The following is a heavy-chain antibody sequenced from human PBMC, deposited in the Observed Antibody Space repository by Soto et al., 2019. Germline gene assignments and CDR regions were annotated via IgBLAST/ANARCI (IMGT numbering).Heavy chain of an antibody. V-gene: IGHV3-9*01. CDR3: AKDRATTVTMPSVMYFDY. D-gene: IGHD4-17*01. CDR1: GFTFDDYA. J-gene: IGHJ4*02. CDR2: ISWNSGSI. Sequence: GGSLRLSCAASGFTFDDYAMHWVRQAPGKGLEWVSGISWNSGSIGYADSVKGRFTISRDNAKNSLYLQMNSLRAEDTALYYCAKDRATTVTMPSVMYFDYWGQGTLVTVSS.